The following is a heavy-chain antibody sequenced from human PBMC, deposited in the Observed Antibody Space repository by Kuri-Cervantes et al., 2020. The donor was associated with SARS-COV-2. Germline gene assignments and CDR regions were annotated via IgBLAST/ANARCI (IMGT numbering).Heavy chain of an antibody. Sequence: GGSLRLSCAASGFTFSSYGMHWVRQAPGKGLEWVAVIWYDGSNKYYADSVKGRFTISSDNYKNTLYLQINSLRAEDTAVYYCASAEKRTIFGVVNYYYYGMDVWGQGTTVTVSS. V-gene: IGHV3-33*08. CDR1: GFTFSSYG. D-gene: IGHD3-3*01. CDR2: IWYDGSNK. J-gene: IGHJ6*02. CDR3: ASAEKRTIFGVVNYYYYGMDV.